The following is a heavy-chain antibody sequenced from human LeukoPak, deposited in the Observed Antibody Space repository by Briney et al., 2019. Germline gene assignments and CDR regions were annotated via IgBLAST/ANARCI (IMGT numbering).Heavy chain of an antibody. D-gene: IGHD3-22*01. CDR1: GGSISSGDYY. V-gene: IGHV4-39*07. CDR3: ARDYYDSSGYYYYYGMDV. CDR2: IYYSGST. J-gene: IGHJ6*02. Sequence: SQTLSLTCTVSGGSISSGDYYWSWIRQPPGKGLEWIGSIYYSGSTYYNPSLKSRVTISVDTSKNQFSLKLSSVTAADTAVYYCARDYYDSSGYYYYYGMDVWGQGTTVTVSS.